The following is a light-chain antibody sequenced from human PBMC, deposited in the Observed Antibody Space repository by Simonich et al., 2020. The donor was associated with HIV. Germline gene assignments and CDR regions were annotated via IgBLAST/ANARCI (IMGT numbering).Light chain of an antibody. V-gene: IGKV2-28*01. Sequence: DIVMTQSPLSLPVTPGEPASISFRSSQSLLHSSGYNLLDGYLKKQGQSPQLLIYLGSNRASGVTDRFSGSGSGTDFTLKISRVEAEDVGVYYCMQALQTPFTFGPGTKVDIK. CDR3: MQALQTPFT. J-gene: IGKJ3*01. CDR2: LGS. CDR1: QSLLHSSGYNL.